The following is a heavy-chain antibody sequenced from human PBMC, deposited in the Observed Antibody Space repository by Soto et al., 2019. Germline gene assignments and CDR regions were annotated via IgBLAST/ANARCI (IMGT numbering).Heavy chain of an antibody. CDR3: GRLEGLATISYYFDY. D-gene: IGHD3-9*01. J-gene: IGHJ4*02. Sequence: SETLSLPCTVSCGSVSSSSYCWGLVRQTPGKGLEWIGSVYYSGSTYYNPSLESRVTISVDKSKNQFSLKLMSLSAADTAVYYCGRLEGLATISYYFDYWGQGALVTVSS. CDR2: VYYSGST. CDR1: CGSVSSSSYC. V-gene: IGHV4-39*01.